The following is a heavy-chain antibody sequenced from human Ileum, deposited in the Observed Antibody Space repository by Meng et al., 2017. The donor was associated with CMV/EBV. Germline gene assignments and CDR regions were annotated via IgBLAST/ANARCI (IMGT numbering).Heavy chain of an antibody. CDR3: ARVWGIAVRPLDY. CDR1: GDSISRGHYY. J-gene: IGHJ4*02. Sequence: QAQPQDLWPGAWKASNTLSLTCTVSGDSISRGHYYWSWIRQTPGKGLEWIGHIHYSGSTYYNPSLQSRVTISVDTSKNQFSLKLSSVTAADTAVYYCARVWGIAVRPLDYWGQGTLVTVSS. CDR2: IHYSGST. V-gene: IGHV4-30-4*01. D-gene: IGHD6-6*01.